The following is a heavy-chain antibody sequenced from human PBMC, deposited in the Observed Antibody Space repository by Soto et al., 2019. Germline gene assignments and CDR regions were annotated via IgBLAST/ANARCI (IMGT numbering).Heavy chain of an antibody. CDR3: AKEETYDSFDY. CDR2: ISGAGGIT. D-gene: IGHD3-16*01. Sequence: EVQLLESGGGLVQPGGSLRLSCAASGFTFTNYAMNWVRQAPGKGLDWVSRISGAGGITYYADSVKGRFTISRDNSKNTLNLQMNSLRAEDTAIYYCAKEETYDSFDYWGQGTLVTVSS. CDR1: GFTFTNYA. V-gene: IGHV3-23*01. J-gene: IGHJ4*02.